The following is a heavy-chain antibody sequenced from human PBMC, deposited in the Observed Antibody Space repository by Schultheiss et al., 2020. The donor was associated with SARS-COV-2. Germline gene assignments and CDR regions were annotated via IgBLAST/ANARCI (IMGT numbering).Heavy chain of an antibody. Sequence: SETLSLTCAVYGGSFSGYYWSWIRQPPGKGLEWIGEINHSGSTNYNPSLKSRVTISVDTSKNQFSLKLSSVTAADTAVYYCARHSSAFVVVPAATGFYYYYMDVWGKGTTVTVSS. D-gene: IGHD2-2*01. CDR1: GGSFSGYY. CDR2: INHSGST. CDR3: ARHSSAFVVVPAATGFYYYYMDV. J-gene: IGHJ6*03. V-gene: IGHV4-34*01.